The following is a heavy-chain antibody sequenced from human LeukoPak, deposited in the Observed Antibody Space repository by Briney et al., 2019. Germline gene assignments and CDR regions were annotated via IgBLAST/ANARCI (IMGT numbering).Heavy chain of an antibody. CDR3: ARVKGGSGSYYNYYYYYMDV. J-gene: IGHJ6*03. V-gene: IGHV4-34*01. D-gene: IGHD3-10*01. Sequence: SETLSLTCAVYGGSFSGYYWSWIRQPPGKGLEWIGEINHSGSTNYNPSLKSRVTISVDTSKNQFSLKLSSVTAADTAVYYCARVKGGSGSYYNYYYYYMDVWGKGTTVTISS. CDR1: GGSFSGYY. CDR2: INHSGST.